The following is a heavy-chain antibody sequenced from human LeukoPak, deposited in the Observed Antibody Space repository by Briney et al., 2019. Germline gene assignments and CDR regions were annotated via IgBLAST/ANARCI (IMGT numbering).Heavy chain of an antibody. J-gene: IGHJ4*02. CDR3: ASLGSSGYPIDY. CDR2: IIPILGIA. Sequence: SVKVSCKASGGTFSSYAISWVRQAPGQGLEWMGRIIPILGIANYAQKFQGRVTITADKSTSTAYMELSSLRSEDTAVYYCASLGSSGYPIDYWGQGTLVTVSS. D-gene: IGHD3-22*01. V-gene: IGHV1-69*04. CDR1: GGTFSSYA.